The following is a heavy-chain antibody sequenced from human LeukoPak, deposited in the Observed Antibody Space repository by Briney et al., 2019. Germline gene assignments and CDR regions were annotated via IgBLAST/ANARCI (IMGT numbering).Heavy chain of an antibody. CDR3: ARAWNFDY. CDR1: GYSFTNYW. CDR2: INPSDSDT. J-gene: IGHJ4*02. D-gene: IGHD1-1*01. Sequence: GESLKISCQGSGYSFTNYWIACVRQMPGRGLEWMVIINPSDSDTRYSPSFQGQVTISADKSISTAYLQWSSLKASDSAMYYCARAWNFDYWGQGTLVTVSS. V-gene: IGHV5-51*01.